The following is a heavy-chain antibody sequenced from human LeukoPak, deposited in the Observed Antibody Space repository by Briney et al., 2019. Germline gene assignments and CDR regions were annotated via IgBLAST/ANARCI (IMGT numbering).Heavy chain of an antibody. D-gene: IGHD2-21*02. V-gene: IGHV3-66*01. J-gene: IGHJ3*02. CDR1: GFTVSSYY. CDR3: ARDRGCGDCYPPANDAFDI. CDR2: IYSGGST. Sequence: GGSLRLSCAASGFTVSSYYMSWVRQAPGKGLEWVSVIYSGGSTYYADSVKGRFTISRDNSKSALYLQMNSLRAEDTAVYYCARDRGCGDCYPPANDAFDIWGQGTMVTVSS.